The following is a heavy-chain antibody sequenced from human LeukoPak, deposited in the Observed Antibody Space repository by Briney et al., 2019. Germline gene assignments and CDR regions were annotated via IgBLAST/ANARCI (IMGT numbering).Heavy chain of an antibody. V-gene: IGHV4-61*09. D-gene: IGHD3-16*01. J-gene: IGHJ6*03. CDR1: GGSISSIGYY. Sequence: SQTLSLTCTVSGGSISSIGYYWTWLRQPAGKGLEWIGHIDNSGSTNCNPSIKSRVTISVDTSKNQFPLNLTSVTAADTAVYYCARDCEFCDLLFYMNVWGKGTTVTVSS. CDR3: ARDCEFCDLLFYMNV. CDR2: IDNSGST.